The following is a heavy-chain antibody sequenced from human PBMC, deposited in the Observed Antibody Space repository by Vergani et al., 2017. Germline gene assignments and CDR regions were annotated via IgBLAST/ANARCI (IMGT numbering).Heavy chain of an antibody. V-gene: IGHV1-2*02. CDR2: INPNSGGT. J-gene: IGHJ6*02. D-gene: IGHD3-3*01. CDR3: ARAYYDFWSGYGAGYYYGMDV. CDR1: GYTFTGYY. Sequence: QVQLVQSGAEVKKPGASVKVSCKASGYTFTGYYMHWVRQAPGQGLEWMGWINPNSGGTNYAQKFQGRVTMTRDKSISTAYMELSRLRSDDTAVYYCARAYYDFWSGYGAGYYYGMDVWGQGTTVTVS.